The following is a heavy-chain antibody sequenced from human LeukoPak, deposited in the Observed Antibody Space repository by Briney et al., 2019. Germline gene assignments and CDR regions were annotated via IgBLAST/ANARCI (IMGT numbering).Heavy chain of an antibody. J-gene: IGHJ4*02. V-gene: IGHV1-18*01. CDR3: ARDGVRDYGEYPGLFPDY. Sequence: GASVKVSCKASGYTFTSYGISWVRQAPGQGLEWMGWISAYNGNTNYAQKLQGRVTMTTDTSTSTAYMELRSLRSDDTAVYYCARDGVRDYGEYPGLFPDYWGQGTLVTVSS. CDR1: GYTFTSYG. D-gene: IGHD4-17*01. CDR2: ISAYNGNT.